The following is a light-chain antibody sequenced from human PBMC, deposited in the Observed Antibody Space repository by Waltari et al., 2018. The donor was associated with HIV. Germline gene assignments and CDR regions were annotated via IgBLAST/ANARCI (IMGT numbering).Light chain of an antibody. CDR1: TGAVTSGNC. V-gene: IGLV7-46*01. Sequence: QAVVTQEPSLTLSPGGTVTLTCASSTGAVTSGNCPYWFQRRPGQAPKTLLYDTSNRHSWTPARFSGSLLGGKAALTLSGAQFEDEADYFCLLSFNGVVVFGGGTSLTVL. CDR2: DTS. CDR3: LLSFNGVVV. J-gene: IGLJ2*01.